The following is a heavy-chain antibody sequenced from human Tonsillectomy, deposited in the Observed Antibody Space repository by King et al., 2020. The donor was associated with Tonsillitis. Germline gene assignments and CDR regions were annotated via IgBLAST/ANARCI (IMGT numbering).Heavy chain of an antibody. CDR1: GGSINSAGYY. CDR2: ISYSRNT. J-gene: IGHJ6*03. CDR3: ASTTPPYYYYYMDV. D-gene: IGHD1-1*01. V-gene: IGHV4-31*03. Sequence: VQLQESGPGLVKPSQTLSLTCTVSGGSINSAGYYWSWIRQHPGKGLEWIGYISYSRNTFYNPSLKSRLTISLDTSKNQFSLKVSSVNAADTAMYYCASTTPPYYYYYMDVWGKGTTVTVSS.